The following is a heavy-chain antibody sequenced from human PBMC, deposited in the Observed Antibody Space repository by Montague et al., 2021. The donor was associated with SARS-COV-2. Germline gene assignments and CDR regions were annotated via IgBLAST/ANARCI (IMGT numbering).Heavy chain of an antibody. V-gene: IGHV3-21*01. J-gene: IGHJ6*02. CDR1: GFIFNNYG. CDR3: ARDTSSTVRGITTYYNNHGMDV. Sequence: SLSLSCAASGFIFNNYGMTWVRQAPGKGLEWVSCIGSSSSYKYYGESVRGRFTISRDNAKNSLYLQMNSLRAEDTAVYFCARDTSSTVRGITTYYNNHGMDVWGQGTTVTVSS. D-gene: IGHD3-10*01. CDR2: IGSSSSYK.